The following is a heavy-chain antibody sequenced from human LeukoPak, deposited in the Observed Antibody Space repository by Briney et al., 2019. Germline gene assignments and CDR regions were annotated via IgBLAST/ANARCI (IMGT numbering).Heavy chain of an antibody. J-gene: IGHJ3*01. CDR1: GFTLSSSW. D-gene: IGHD3-22*01. CDR2: IKEDGSDK. CDR3: ARQITTPTDAFDG. V-gene: IGHV3-7*01. Sequence: GRALRLSCVASGFTLSSSWMSWVRPAPGKGLEWVASIKEDGSDKYYVDSVKGRFTISKDNVKNSVSLQMNSLSAEDTAVYYCARQITTPTDAFDGWGQGTMVTVSS.